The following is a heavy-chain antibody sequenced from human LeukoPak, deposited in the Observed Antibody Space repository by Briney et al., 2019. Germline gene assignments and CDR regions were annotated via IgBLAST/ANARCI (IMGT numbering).Heavy chain of an antibody. D-gene: IGHD1-14*01. J-gene: IGHJ5*02. CDR1: GFTFSSYG. V-gene: IGHV3-30*18. Sequence: GGSLRLSCAASGFTFSSYGMHWVRQAPGKGLEWVAVISYDGSNKYYADSVKGRFTISRDNSKNTLYLQMNSLRAEDTAVYYCAKQPGARWYWFDPWGQGTLVTVSS. CDR3: AKQPGARWYWFDP. CDR2: ISYDGSNK.